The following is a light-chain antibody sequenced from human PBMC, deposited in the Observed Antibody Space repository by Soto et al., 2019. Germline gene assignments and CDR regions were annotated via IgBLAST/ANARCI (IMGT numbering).Light chain of an antibody. CDR1: SSDVGGYNY. V-gene: IGLV2-14*01. Sequence: QSVLTQPASVCGSPGQSITISCTGTSSDVGGYNYVSWYQQHPGKAPKLMIYDVSNRPSGVSNRFSGSKSGNTASLTISGLQAEDEADYYCSSYTSSSTLRVFGGGTKLTVL. CDR3: SSYTSSSTLRV. CDR2: DVS. J-gene: IGLJ2*01.